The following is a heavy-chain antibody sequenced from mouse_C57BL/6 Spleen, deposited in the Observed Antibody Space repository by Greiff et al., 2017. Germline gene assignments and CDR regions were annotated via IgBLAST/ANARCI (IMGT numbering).Heavy chain of an antibody. J-gene: IGHJ2*01. Sequence: QVQLQQPGAELVMPGASLKLSCTASGYTFTSYWMHWVKQSPGQGLEWIGEIVPSVSYTNYTQKFKGKSTLTVDKSTSTAYMQLSSLTSEDSAVYYWARQATFLYVDYWGQGTTLTVSS. CDR2: IVPSVSYT. D-gene: IGHD3-2*02. CDR1: GYTFTSYW. V-gene: IGHV1-69*01. CDR3: ARQATFLYVDY.